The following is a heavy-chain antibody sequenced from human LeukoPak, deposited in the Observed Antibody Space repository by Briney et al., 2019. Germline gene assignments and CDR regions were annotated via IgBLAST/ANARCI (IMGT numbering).Heavy chain of an antibody. CDR2: IYHSGST. CDR1: GGSISSSSYY. D-gene: IGHD6-13*01. Sequence: SETLSLTCTVSGGSISSSSYYWGWIRQPPGKGLEWIGTIYHSGSTYYKPSLKSRVTISVDTSKNQVSLKLSSVTAADTAVYYCARDLRAAGTTLGFDYWGQGTLVTVSS. V-gene: IGHV4-39*07. J-gene: IGHJ4*02. CDR3: ARDLRAAGTTLGFDY.